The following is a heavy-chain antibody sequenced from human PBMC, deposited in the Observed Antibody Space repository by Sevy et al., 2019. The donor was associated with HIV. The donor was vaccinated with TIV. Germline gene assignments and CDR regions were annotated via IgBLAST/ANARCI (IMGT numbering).Heavy chain of an antibody. Sequence: GGSLRLSCAASGFTFNFYGMHWVRQAPGKGLEWVALISYDGNLKYYADSAKGRLTISRDNSKNTLYQQMNSLRPEDTAVYYCVKAPNDYDNSGWAGLEVWGQGTTVTVSS. D-gene: IGHD3-22*01. V-gene: IGHV3-30*18. CDR3: VKAPNDYDNSGWAGLEV. CDR2: ISYDGNLK. CDR1: GFTFNFYG. J-gene: IGHJ6*02.